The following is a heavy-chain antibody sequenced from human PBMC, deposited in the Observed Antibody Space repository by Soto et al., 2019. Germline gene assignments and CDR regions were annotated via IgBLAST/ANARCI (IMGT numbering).Heavy chain of an antibody. J-gene: IGHJ4*02. D-gene: IGHD2-15*01. CDR3: ARDAGYCSGGSCYSLYDY. CDR1: GFTFSSYS. V-gene: IGHV3-21*01. CDR2: ISSSSSYI. Sequence: EVQLVESGGGLVKPGGSLRLSCAASGFTFSSYSMNWVRQAPGKGLEWVSSISSSSSYIYYADSVKGRFTISRDNAKNSLYLQMNSVRAEDTAVYYCARDAGYCSGGSCYSLYDYWGQGTLVTVSS.